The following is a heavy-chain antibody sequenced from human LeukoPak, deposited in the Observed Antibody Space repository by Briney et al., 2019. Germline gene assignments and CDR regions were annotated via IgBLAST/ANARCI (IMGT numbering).Heavy chain of an antibody. CDR2: ISAYNGNT. CDR3: ARDRQTYYDFWSQNKTHYYYYYMDV. CDR1: GYTFTSYG. V-gene: IGHV1-18*01. D-gene: IGHD3-3*01. Sequence: GASVKVSCKASGYTFTSYGISWVRQAPGQGLEWMGWISAYNGNTNYAQKLQGRVTMTTDTSTSTAYMELRSLRSDDTAVYYCARDRQTYYDFWSQNKTHYYYYYMDVWGKGTTVTVSS. J-gene: IGHJ6*03.